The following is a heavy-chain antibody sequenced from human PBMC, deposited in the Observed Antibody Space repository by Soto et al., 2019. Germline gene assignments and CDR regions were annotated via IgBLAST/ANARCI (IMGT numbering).Heavy chain of an antibody. CDR1: GYTFSDYY. J-gene: IGHJ4*02. Sequence: QVQLVQSGAEVKKPGASVKVSCKASGYTFSDYYMHWVRQAPGQGLEWMGWINPNSGGTNYAQKFQGRVTMTRDTSISTAYMELTSLTSDDTAMYYCARRSSGWSDYWGQGTLVTVSP. V-gene: IGHV1-2*02. D-gene: IGHD6-19*01. CDR3: ARRSSGWSDY. CDR2: INPNSGGT.